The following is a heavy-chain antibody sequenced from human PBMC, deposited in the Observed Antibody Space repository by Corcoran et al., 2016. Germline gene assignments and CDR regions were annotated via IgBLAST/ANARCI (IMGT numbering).Heavy chain of an antibody. CDR3: GRSSWNDY. D-gene: IGHD6-13*01. CDR2: IKGGENEK. J-gene: IGHJ4*02. CDR1: GFAFDTYW. V-gene: IGHV3-7*01. Sequence: EVQLVESGGGLVQPGGSLRLSCAASGFAFDTYWMNWVRQAPGKGREWVANIKGGENEKYYVDSVKGRFTISRDNGKNLVYLQMNSLRAEDTAVYYCGRSSWNDYWGQGTLVTVSS.